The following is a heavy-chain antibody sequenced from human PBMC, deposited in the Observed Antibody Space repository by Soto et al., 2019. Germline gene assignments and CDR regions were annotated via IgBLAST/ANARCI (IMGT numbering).Heavy chain of an antibody. CDR1: GYTFTGYY. D-gene: IGHD3-9*01. V-gene: IGHV1-2*02. CDR2: INPNSGGT. Sequence: GASVQVSFKASGYTFTGYYMHWVRQAPGQGLEWMGWINPNSGGTNYAQKFQGRVTMTRDTSISTAYMELSRLRSDDTAVYYCARERILTGYTYYYYYGMDVWGQGTTVTVSS. J-gene: IGHJ6*02. CDR3: ARERILTGYTYYYYYGMDV.